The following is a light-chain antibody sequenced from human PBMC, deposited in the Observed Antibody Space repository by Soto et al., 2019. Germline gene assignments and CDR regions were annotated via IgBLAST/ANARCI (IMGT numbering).Light chain of an antibody. Sequence: QSVLTQPASVSGSPGQSITISCTGTSSDVGSYNLVSWYQQHPGKAPKLMIYEGSKRPSGVSNRFSGSKSGNTASLTISGLQAEDEADYYCCSYAGSSTFLVVFGGGTKLT. CDR3: CSYAGSSTFLVV. CDR2: EGS. CDR1: SSDVGSYNL. J-gene: IGLJ2*01. V-gene: IGLV2-23*03.